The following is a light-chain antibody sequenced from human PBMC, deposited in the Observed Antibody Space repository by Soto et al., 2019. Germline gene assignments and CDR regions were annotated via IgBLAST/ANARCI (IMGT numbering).Light chain of an antibody. Sequence: EIVLTQSPATLSLSPGERATLSCRASQSVRSYLAWYQQKPGQTPRLLIYDASNRATGIPARFSGSGSGTDFTLTISSLEPEDFAVYYCQQRSSVPRTFGQGTKLEIK. CDR3: QQRSSVPRT. CDR2: DAS. V-gene: IGKV3-11*01. J-gene: IGKJ2*01. CDR1: QSVRSY.